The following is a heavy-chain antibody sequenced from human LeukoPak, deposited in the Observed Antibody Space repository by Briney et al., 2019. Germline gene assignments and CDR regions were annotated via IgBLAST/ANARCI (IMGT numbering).Heavy chain of an antibody. CDR1: GFTFSSYA. CDR3: ASTGYSSGLDY. Sequence: GGSLRLSCAASGFTFSSYAMHWIRQAPGKGLEWVAVISYDGSNKYYADSVKGRFTISRDNSKNTLYLQMNSLRAEDTAVYYCASTGYSSGLDYWGQGTLVTVSS. J-gene: IGHJ4*02. V-gene: IGHV3-30-3*01. CDR2: ISYDGSNK. D-gene: IGHD6-19*01.